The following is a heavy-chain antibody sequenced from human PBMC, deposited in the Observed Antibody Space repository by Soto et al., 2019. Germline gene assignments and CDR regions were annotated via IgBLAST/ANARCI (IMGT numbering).Heavy chain of an antibody. V-gene: IGHV4-39*01. CDR2: IYYSGRT. Sequence: SETLSLTCIFSGESISSSSYYWGWIRQPPGKGLEWIGSIYYSGRTYYNPSFKSRVTISIDTSKNQFSLKLSSVTATDTAVYYCARQRTTVVTQAYFDHWGQGALVTVSS. CDR1: GESISSSSYY. J-gene: IGHJ4*02. D-gene: IGHD2-21*02. CDR3: ARQRTTVVTQAYFDH.